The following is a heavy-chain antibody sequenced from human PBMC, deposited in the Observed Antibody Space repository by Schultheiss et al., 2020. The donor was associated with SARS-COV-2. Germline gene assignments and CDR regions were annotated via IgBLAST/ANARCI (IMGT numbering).Heavy chain of an antibody. CDR1: GYTFTSYG. J-gene: IGHJ6*02. V-gene: IGHV1-18*01. Sequence: ASVKVSCKASGYTFTSYGISWVRQAPGQGLEWMGWISAYNGNTNYAQKFQGRVTITADKSTSTAYMELSSLRSEDTAVYYCATALGYCSGGSCYEEYYYYGMDVWGQGTTVTVSS. CDR2: ISAYNGNT. D-gene: IGHD2-15*01. CDR3: ATALGYCSGGSCYEEYYYYGMDV.